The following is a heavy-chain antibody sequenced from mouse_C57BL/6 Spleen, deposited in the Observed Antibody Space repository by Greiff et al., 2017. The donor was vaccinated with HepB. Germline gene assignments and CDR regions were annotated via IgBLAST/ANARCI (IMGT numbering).Heavy chain of an antibody. CDR1: GYTFTDYY. CDR2: INPNNGGT. J-gene: IGHJ1*03. CDR3: ARPSTGTVYFDV. D-gene: IGHD4-1*02. Sequence: EVQLQQSGPELVKPGASVKISCKASGYTFTDYYMNWVKQSHGKSLEWIGDINPNNGGTSYNQKFKGKATLTVDKSSSTAYMELRSLTSEDSAVYYCARPSTGTVYFDVCGTGTTVTVSS. V-gene: IGHV1-26*01.